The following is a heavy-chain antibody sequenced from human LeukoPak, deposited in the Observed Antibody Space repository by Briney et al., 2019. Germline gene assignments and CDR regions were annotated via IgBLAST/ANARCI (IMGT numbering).Heavy chain of an antibody. CDR2: ISSSSSYI. CDR1: GFTFSSYS. V-gene: IGHV3-21*04. J-gene: IGHJ3*02. D-gene: IGHD3-3*01. Sequence: GGSLRLSCAASGFTFSSYSMNWVRQAPGKGLEWVSSISSSSSYIYYADSLKGRFTISRDNAKNSLYLQMNSLRAEDTAVYYCARTEWSVDAFDIWGQGTMVTVSS. CDR3: ARTEWSVDAFDI.